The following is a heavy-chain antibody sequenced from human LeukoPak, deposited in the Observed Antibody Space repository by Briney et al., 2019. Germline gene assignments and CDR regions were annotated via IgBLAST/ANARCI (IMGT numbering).Heavy chain of an antibody. J-gene: IGHJ4*02. CDR3: ANPRDEAGIAVAGTFFDY. CDR1: GFTFGDYA. V-gene: IGHV3-23*01. Sequence: GGSLRLSCTTSGFTFGDYAISWFRQAPGKGLEWVSAISGSGGSTYYADSVKGRFTISRDNSKNTLYLQMNSLRAEDTAVYYCANPRDEAGIAVAGTFFDYWGQGTLVTVSS. D-gene: IGHD6-19*01. CDR2: ISGSGGST.